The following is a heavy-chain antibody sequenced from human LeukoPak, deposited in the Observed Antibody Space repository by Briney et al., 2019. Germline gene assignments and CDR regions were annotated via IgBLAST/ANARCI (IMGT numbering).Heavy chain of an antibody. Sequence: SETLSLTCAVYGGSFSGYYWNWIRQPPGKGLQWIGEINHSGSTNYNPSLKSRVTISVDTSKNQFSLKLSSVTAADTAVYYCARGRFVYGSYRSRDAFDIWGQGTMVTVSS. CDR3: ARGRFVYGSYRSRDAFDI. D-gene: IGHD1-26*01. J-gene: IGHJ3*02. CDR2: INHSGST. CDR1: GGSFSGYY. V-gene: IGHV4-34*01.